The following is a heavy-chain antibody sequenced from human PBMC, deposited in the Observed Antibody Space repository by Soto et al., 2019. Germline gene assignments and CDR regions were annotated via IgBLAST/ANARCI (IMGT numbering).Heavy chain of an antibody. CDR1: GYTFTSYG. V-gene: IGHV1-18*01. D-gene: IGHD3-3*01. CDR2: ISAYNGNT. CDR3: ARDKGAIPYYDFWSGYYGSVWFDP. J-gene: IGHJ5*02. Sequence: GASVKVSCKASGYTFTSYGISWVRQAPGQGLEWMGWISAYNGNTNYAQKLQGRVTMTTDTSTSTAYMELRSLRSDDTAVYYCARDKGAIPYYDFWSGYYGSVWFDPWGQGTLVTVSS.